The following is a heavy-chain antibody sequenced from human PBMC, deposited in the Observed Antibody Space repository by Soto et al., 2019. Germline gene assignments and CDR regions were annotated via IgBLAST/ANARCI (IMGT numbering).Heavy chain of an antibody. CDR1: GFTFDDYT. D-gene: IGHD5-18*01. V-gene: IGHV3-43*01. Sequence: GGSLRLSCAASGFTFDDYTMHWVRQAPGKGLEWVSLISWDGGSTYYADSVKGRFTISRDNSKNSLYLQMNSLRTEDTALYYCAKDSTWIQLSYPQQYYYYYGMDVWGQGTTVTVSS. CDR2: ISWDGGST. J-gene: IGHJ6*02. CDR3: AKDSTWIQLSYPQQYYYYYGMDV.